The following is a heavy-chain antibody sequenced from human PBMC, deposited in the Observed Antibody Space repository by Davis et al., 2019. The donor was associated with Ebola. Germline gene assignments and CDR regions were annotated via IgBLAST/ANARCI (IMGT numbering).Heavy chain of an antibody. D-gene: IGHD6-13*01. CDR3: SRDSSSWSFNWFDP. CDR2: INSDGSST. CDR1: GFTFSSYW. V-gene: IGHV3-74*01. J-gene: IGHJ5*02. Sequence: GESLKISCAASGFTFSSYWMHLVRQAPGKGLVWVSRINSDGSSTSYADSVKGRFTISRDNAKNTLYLQMNSLRDEETAVYYCSRDSSSWSFNWFDPWGQGTLVTVSS.